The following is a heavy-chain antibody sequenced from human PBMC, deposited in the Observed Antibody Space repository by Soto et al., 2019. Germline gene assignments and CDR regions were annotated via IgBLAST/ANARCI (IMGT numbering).Heavy chain of an antibody. D-gene: IGHD3-22*01. V-gene: IGHV4-31*03. CDR1: VASISSGGYY. CDR2: IYYSGST. CDR3: ARESKYDTSGYPPWFAP. J-gene: IGHJ5*02. Sequence: QVQLQESGPGLVKPSQTLSLTCTVSVASISSGGYYWSWIRQHPGEGLEWIGYIYYSGSTSYNPSRTSRGTISVDTSKNQFSLKLSSVTAADTAVYYCARESKYDTSGYPPWFAPWGQGTLVTVSS.